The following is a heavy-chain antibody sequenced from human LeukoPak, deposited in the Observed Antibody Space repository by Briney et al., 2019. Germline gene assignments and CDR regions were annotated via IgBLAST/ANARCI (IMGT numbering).Heavy chain of an antibody. CDR3: TTGDIVVVVAAADAFDI. V-gene: IGHV3-15*01. J-gene: IGHJ3*02. CDR1: GFTFSSYW. D-gene: IGHD2-15*01. Sequence: GGSLRFSCAASGFTFSSYWMSWVRQAPGKGLEWVGRIKSKTDGGTTDYAAPVKGRFTISRDDSKNTLYLQMNSLKTEDTAVYYCTTGDIVVVVAAADAFDIWGRGTMVTVSS. CDR2: IKSKTDGGTT.